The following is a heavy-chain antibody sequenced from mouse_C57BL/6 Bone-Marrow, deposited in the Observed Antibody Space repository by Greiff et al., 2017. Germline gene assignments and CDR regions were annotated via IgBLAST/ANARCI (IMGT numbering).Heavy chain of an antibody. V-gene: IGHV1-52*01. CDR1: GYTFTSYW. J-gene: IGHJ2*01. D-gene: IGHD1-1*01. Sequence: VKLQQPGAELVRPGSSVKLSCKASGYTFTSYWMHWVKQRPIQGLEWIGNIDPSDSGTPYHQQFKDKATLTVAKYTSTAYMTRSSLTSEDSAVYSCSREGFTTVPYYFDFWGQGTTLTVSS. CDR3: SREGFTTVPYYFDF. CDR2: IDPSDSGT.